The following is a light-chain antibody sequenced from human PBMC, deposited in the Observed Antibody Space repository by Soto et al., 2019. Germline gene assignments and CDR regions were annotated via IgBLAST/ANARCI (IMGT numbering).Light chain of an antibody. J-gene: IGLJ2*01. CDR3: QSVDSSDQGF. CDR2: EDN. Sequence: NFMLTQPHSVSGSPGKTVTISCTGSGGSLASNYVQWYQQRPGHAPTTVIYEDNDRPSGVPNRFSGSVDISSNSAFLTISGLTTEDEADYYCQSVDSSDQGFFGGGTKVTVL. V-gene: IGLV6-57*02. CDR1: GGSLASNY.